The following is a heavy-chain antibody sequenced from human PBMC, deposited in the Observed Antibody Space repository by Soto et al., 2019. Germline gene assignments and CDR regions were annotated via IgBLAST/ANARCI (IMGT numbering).Heavy chain of an antibody. J-gene: IGHJ4*02. D-gene: IGHD3-10*01. V-gene: IGHV3-49*05. CDR3: TRDSRSGVRGRGIDY. CDR1: GFTFGDYA. CDR2: IRSKAYGGTT. Sequence: EVQLVESGGGLVKPGRSLRLSCTASGFTFGDYAMSWFRQAPGKGLEWVGFIRSKAYGGTTEYAASVKGRFTISRDDSKSIAYLQMNSLKTEDTAVYYCTRDSRSGVRGRGIDYWGQGTLVTVSS.